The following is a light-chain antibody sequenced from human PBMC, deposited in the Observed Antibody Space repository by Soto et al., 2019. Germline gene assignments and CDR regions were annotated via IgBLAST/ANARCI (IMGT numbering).Light chain of an antibody. CDR2: GAS. Sequence: EIVLTQSPGTLSLSPGERATLSCSASQSVSDNYLAWYQQKPGQAPRLLIYGASSRATGIPDRFSGSGSGTDFTLTISSLEHEDVAVYYCQQYGGSPRVTFGGGTKVEIK. CDR3: QQYGGSPRVT. CDR1: QSVSDNY. J-gene: IGKJ4*01. V-gene: IGKV3-20*01.